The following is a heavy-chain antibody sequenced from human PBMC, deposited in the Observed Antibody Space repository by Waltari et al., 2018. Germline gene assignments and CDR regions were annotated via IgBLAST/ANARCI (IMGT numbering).Heavy chain of an antibody. CDR3: ARHSSSPFDY. CDR2: IDPSDSYT. CDR1: GFSFTNYL. J-gene: IGHJ4*02. D-gene: IGHD6-6*01. Sequence: EVQLVQSGAAVKKPGESLRISCQGSGFSFTNYLISWVRQMPGKGLEWMGRIDPSDSYTNYSPSFQGHVTISADKSISTAYLQWSSLKASDTAMYYCARHSSSPFDYWGQGTLVTVSS. V-gene: IGHV5-10-1*03.